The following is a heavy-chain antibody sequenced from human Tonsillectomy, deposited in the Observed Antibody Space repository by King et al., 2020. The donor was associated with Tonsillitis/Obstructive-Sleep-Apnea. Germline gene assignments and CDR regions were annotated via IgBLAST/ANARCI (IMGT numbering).Heavy chain of an antibody. CDR2: INHIGST. D-gene: IGHD2-2*01. J-gene: IGHJ5*02. V-gene: IGHV4-34*01. CDR3: ASESYCSSTSCQNWFDP. Sequence: VQLQQWGAGLLKPSETLSLTCAVYGGSFSGYYWSWIRQPPGKGLEWIGEINHIGSTNYNPTLKSRVTISGDTSKNKFSLKLSSVTAADTAVYYCASESYCSSTSCQNWFDPWGQGTLVTVSS. CDR1: GGSFSGYY.